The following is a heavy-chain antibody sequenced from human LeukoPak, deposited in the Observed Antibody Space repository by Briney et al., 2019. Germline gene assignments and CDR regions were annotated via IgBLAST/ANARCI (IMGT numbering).Heavy chain of an antibody. D-gene: IGHD2-2*01. Sequence: PSETLSLTCTVSAYSISSGYYWGWIRQPPGKGLECIGTIYHSRSTYYNPSLKSRVTISVDTSKNQFSLRLSSVTAADTAVYYCARSSRSWSTFDNWGQGTLVTVSS. V-gene: IGHV4-38-2*02. J-gene: IGHJ4*02. CDR3: ARSSRSWSTFDN. CDR2: IYHSRST. CDR1: AYSISSGYY.